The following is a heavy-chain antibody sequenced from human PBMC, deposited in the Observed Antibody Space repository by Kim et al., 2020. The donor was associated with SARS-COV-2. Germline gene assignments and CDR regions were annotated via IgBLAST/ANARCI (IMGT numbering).Heavy chain of an antibody. CDR1: GYTFTSYG. J-gene: IGHJ5*02. Sequence: ASVKVSCKASGYTFTSYGISWVRQAPGQGLEWMGWISAYNGKTNYAQKLQGRVTMTTDTSTSTAYMELRSLRSDDTAVYYCARDDGGVPAPGWFDPWGQGTLVTVSS. CDR2: ISAYNGKT. D-gene: IGHD2-2*01. V-gene: IGHV1-18*01. CDR3: ARDDGGVPAPGWFDP.